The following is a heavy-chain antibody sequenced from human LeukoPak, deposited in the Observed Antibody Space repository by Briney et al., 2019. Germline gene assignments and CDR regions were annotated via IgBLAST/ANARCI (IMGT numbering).Heavy chain of an antibody. Sequence: ASVKVSCKASGYTFTGYYMHWVRQAPGQGLEWMGWINPNSGGTNYAQKFQGRVTMTRDTSISTAYMELSRLRSDDTAVYYCASRARGRGTTILTVPAAIQMSAFDIWGQGTMVTVSS. J-gene: IGHJ3*02. CDR3: ASRARGRGTTILTVPAAIQMSAFDI. D-gene: IGHD2-2*01. V-gene: IGHV1-2*02. CDR1: GYTFTGYY. CDR2: INPNSGGT.